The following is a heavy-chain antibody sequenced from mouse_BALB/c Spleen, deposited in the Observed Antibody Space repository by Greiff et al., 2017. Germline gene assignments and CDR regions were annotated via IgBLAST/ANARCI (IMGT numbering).Heavy chain of an antibody. V-gene: IGHV5-6-3*01. CDR3: ARDHPDYGKRTWFAY. J-gene: IGHJ3*01. CDR2: INSNGGST. Sequence: EVHLVESGGGLVQPGGSLKLSCAASGFTFSSYGMSWVRQTPDKRLELVATINSNGGSTYYPDSVKGRFTISRDNAKNTLYLQMSSLKSEDTAMYYCARDHPDYGKRTWFAYWGQGTLVTVSA. CDR1: GFTFSSYG. D-gene: IGHD2-1*01.